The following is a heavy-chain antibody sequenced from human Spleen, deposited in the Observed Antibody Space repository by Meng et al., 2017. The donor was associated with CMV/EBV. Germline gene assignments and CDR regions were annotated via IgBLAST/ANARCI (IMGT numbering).Heavy chain of an antibody. CDR2: ILVDSVTT. V-gene: IGHV3-23*01. D-gene: IGHD3-3*01. J-gene: IGHJ3*02. CDR3: ATKLLSSGFDI. Sequence: GGSLRLSCVASDNSITYYAMDWVRQAPGKGLEWVSAILVDSVTTYYADPVKGRFTISRDNSKNTMYLQMNSLRRDDSAIYYCATKLLSSGFDIWGLGTRVTVSS. CDR1: DNSITYYA.